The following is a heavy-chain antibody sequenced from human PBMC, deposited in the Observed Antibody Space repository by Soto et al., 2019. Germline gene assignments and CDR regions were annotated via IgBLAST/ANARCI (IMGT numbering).Heavy chain of an antibody. Sequence: SETLSLTCAVYGGSFSGYYWSWIRQPPGKGLEWIGYIYYSGSTNYTPSLKSRVAISVDTSKNQFSLKLSSVTASDTAVYYCARHIAAAGRNSWFDPWGQGTLVTVSS. CDR2: IYYSGST. V-gene: IGHV4-59*08. J-gene: IGHJ5*02. D-gene: IGHD6-13*01. CDR3: ARHIAAAGRNSWFDP. CDR1: GGSFSGYY.